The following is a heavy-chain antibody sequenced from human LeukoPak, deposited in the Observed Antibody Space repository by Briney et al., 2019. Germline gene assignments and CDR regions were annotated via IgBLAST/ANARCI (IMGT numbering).Heavy chain of an antibody. V-gene: IGHV3-30-3*01. CDR1: GFTFSSYA. Sequence: GGSLRLSCAASGFTFSSYAMHWVRQAPGKGLEWVAVISYDGSNKYYADSVKGRFTISRDNSKNTLYLQMNSLRAEDTAVYYCARDWSIFGARDWFDPWGQGTLVTVSS. J-gene: IGHJ5*02. D-gene: IGHD3-3*01. CDR2: ISYDGSNK. CDR3: ARDWSIFGARDWFDP.